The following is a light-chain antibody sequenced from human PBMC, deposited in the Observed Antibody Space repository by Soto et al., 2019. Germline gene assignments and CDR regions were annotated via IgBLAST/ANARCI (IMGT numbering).Light chain of an antibody. CDR2: DAS. CDR1: QGVSDW. J-gene: IGKJ1*01. Sequence: EIQMTQTQSSVSASVGDSVTITCRASQGVSDWVAWYQQKPGKAPKLLIYDASSLESGVPQRFSGSGSGTEFTLTISSLQTDDFSTYYCQQYHSYWTFGQGTMVDI. V-gene: IGKV1-5*01. CDR3: QQYHSYWT.